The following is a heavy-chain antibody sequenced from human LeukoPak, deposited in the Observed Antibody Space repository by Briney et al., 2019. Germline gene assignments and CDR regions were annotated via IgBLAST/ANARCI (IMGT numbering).Heavy chain of an antibody. V-gene: IGHV4-39*07. Sequence: SSETLSLTCTVSGGSISSSSYYWGWIRQPPGKGLEWIGSIYYSGSTYYNPSLKSRVTISVDTSKNQFSLKLSSETAADTAVYYCASIPADYYDSSGYYYWGQGTLVTVSS. CDR2: IYYSGST. J-gene: IGHJ4*02. CDR3: ASIPADYYDSSGYYY. D-gene: IGHD3-22*01. CDR1: GGSISSSSYY.